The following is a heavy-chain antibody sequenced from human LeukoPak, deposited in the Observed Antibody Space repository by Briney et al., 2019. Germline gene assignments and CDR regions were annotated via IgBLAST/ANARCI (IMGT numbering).Heavy chain of an antibody. CDR2: IYYSGST. V-gene: IGHV4-59*08. J-gene: IGHJ2*01. D-gene: IGHD2/OR15-2a*01. CDR3: ARAFRARYFDL. Sequence: PSATLSLTCTVSGGSITSYYWSWIRQPPGKGLEWIGSIYYSGSTNYSPSLKSRVTISIDTSKNQFSLKLSSVTAADTAVYYCARAFRARYFDLWGRGTLVTVSS. CDR1: GGSITSYY.